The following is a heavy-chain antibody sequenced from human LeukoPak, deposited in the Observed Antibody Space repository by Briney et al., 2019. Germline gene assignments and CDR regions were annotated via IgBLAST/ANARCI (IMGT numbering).Heavy chain of an antibody. V-gene: IGHV4-34*01. Sequence: KPSETLSLTCAVYGGSFSGYYWSWIRQPPGKGLEWIGEINHSGSTNYNPSLKSRVTISVDTSKNQFSLKLSSVTAADTAVYYCARRGMDSSCYNDYWGQGTLVTVSS. CDR2: INHSGST. CDR1: GGSFSGYY. J-gene: IGHJ4*02. D-gene: IGHD3-22*01. CDR3: ARRGMDSSCYNDY.